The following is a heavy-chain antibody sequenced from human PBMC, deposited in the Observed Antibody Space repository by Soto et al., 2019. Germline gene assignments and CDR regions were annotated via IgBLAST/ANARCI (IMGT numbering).Heavy chain of an antibody. V-gene: IGHV4-59*01. CDR3: ARVISDSSGYTFEH. CDR2: IYYSGST. CDR1: GRSISSYY. Sequence: SETLSLTCTVSGRSISSYYWSWIRQPPGKGLEWIGYIYYSGSTNYNPSLKSRVTISVDTSKNQFSLKLSSVTAADTAVYFWARVISDSSGYTFEHWGQGPLVTVPS. J-gene: IGHJ4*02. D-gene: IGHD3-22*01.